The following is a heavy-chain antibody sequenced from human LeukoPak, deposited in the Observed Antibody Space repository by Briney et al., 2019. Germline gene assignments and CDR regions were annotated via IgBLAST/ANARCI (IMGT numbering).Heavy chain of an antibody. CDR2: ISYDGSNK. CDR1: GFTFSSYG. Sequence: GGSLRLSCAASGFTFSSYGMHWVRQAPGKGLGWVAVISYDGSNKYYADSVKGRFTISRDNSKNTLYQQLNSLRAEDTAVYYCAKEMSKGYSSSWGYYYYGMDVWGQGTTVTVSS. CDR3: AKEMSKGYSSSWGYYYYGMDV. V-gene: IGHV3-30*18. D-gene: IGHD6-13*01. J-gene: IGHJ6*02.